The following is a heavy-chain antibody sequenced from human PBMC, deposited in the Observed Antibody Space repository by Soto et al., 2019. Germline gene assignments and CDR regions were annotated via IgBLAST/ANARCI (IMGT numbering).Heavy chain of an antibody. CDR2: ISYDGSNK. D-gene: IGHD2-2*02. J-gene: IGHJ6*02. Sequence: PGGSLRLSCAASGFTFSSYGMHWVRQAPGKGLEWVAVISYDGSNKYYADSVKGRFTISRDNAKNTLYLQMNSLRAEDTAVYYCARDRLYSRMDVWGQGTTVTVSS. V-gene: IGHV3-30*03. CDR1: GFTFSSYG. CDR3: ARDRLYSRMDV.